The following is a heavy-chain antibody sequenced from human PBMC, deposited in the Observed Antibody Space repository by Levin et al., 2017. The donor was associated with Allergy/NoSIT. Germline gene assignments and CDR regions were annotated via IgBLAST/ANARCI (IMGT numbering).Heavy chain of an antibody. V-gene: IGHV4-34*01. J-gene: IGHJ3*02. Sequence: KSGGSLRLSCAVYGGSFGGYYWSWLRQPPGKSLEWIGEVNHRGSTTYNPSLKSRATISVDTSTNQFSVKLNSVTAADTAVYFCAVFSLRYGAFDIWGQGTMVTVSS. CDR3: AVFSLRYGAFDI. CDR2: VNHRGST. D-gene: IGHD4-17*01. CDR1: GGSFGGYY.